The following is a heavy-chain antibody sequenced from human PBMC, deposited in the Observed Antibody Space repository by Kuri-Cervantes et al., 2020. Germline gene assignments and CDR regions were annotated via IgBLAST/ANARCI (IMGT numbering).Heavy chain of an antibody. D-gene: IGHD3-22*01. Sequence: GGSLRLSCTASGFTFGDYAMSWFRQAPGKGLEWVGFIRSKAYGGTTEYAASVKGRFTISRDDSKSIAYLQMNSLKSEDTAVYYCTRDDSSGYFALGGDYWGQGTLVTVSS. J-gene: IGHJ4*02. V-gene: IGHV3-49*03. CDR2: IRSKAYGGTT. CDR3: TRDDSSGYFALGGDY. CDR1: GFTFGDYA.